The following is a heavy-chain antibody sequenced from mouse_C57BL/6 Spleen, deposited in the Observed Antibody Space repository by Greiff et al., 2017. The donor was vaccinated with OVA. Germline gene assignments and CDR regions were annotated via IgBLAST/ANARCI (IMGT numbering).Heavy chain of an antibody. J-gene: IGHJ4*01. V-gene: IGHV5-12*01. Sequence: DVQLVESGGGLVQPGGSLKLSCAASGFTFSDYYMYWVRQTPEKRLEWVAYISNGGGSTYYPDTVQGRFTISRDTAKNTLYLQMSRLNSEDTAMYYCARPPYYGNYDYAMDYWGQGTSVTVSS. CDR1: GFTFSDYY. D-gene: IGHD2-10*01. CDR3: ARPPYYGNYDYAMDY. CDR2: ISNGGGST.